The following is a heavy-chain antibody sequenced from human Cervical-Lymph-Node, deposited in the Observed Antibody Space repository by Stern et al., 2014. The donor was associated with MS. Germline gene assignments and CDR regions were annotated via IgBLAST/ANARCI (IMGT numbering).Heavy chain of an antibody. Sequence: EVQLVQSGAGLDKPGESVKLSCDASGSTFSHYSISWVRQAPGQGLEWISSISNNSTHTCYADSVQGRLTIARDSTKDSVSLHMVSLRAEDTAVYYCARARVGDYARSPDLDSWGQGTLVTVSS. CDR2: ISNNSTHT. J-gene: IGHJ4*02. CDR1: GSTFSHYS. CDR3: ARARVGDYARSPDLDS. D-gene: IGHD4-17*01. V-gene: IGHV3-21*01.